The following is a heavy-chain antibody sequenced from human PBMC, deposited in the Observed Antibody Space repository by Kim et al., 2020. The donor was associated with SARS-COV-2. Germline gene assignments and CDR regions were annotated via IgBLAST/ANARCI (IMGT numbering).Heavy chain of an antibody. CDR2: IYYSGSA. V-gene: IGHV4-39*07. D-gene: IGHD1-26*01. CDR1: GGSISSGSYY. J-gene: IGHJ3*02. CDR3: ARENVVGANFRCALDI. Sequence: SETLSLTCSVSGGSISSGSYYWVWIRQPPGEGLEWIGTIYYSGSAYHNPSLKSRITISVDTSKNQFSLKLTSVTAADTALYYCARENVVGANFRCALDI.